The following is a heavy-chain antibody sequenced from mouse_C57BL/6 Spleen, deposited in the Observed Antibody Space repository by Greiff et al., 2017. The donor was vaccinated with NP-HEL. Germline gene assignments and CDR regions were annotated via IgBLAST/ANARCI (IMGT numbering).Heavy chain of an antibody. D-gene: IGHD3-3*01. V-gene: IGHV5-9-1*02. CDR2: ISSGGDYI. CDR1: GFTFSSYA. CDR3: TRAGTGYYFDY. J-gene: IGHJ2*01. Sequence: EVKLVESGEGLVKPGGSLKLSCAASGFTFSSYAMSWVRQTPEKRLEWVAYISSGGDYIYYADTVKGRFTISRDNARNTLYLQMRSLKSEDTAMYYCTRAGTGYYFDYWGQGTTLTVSS.